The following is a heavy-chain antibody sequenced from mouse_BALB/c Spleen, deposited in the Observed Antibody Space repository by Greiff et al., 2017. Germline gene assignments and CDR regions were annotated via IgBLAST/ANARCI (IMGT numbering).Heavy chain of an antibody. V-gene: IGHV5-6-5*01. CDR1: GFTFSSYA. Sequence: DVMLVESGGGLVKPGGSLKLSCAASGFTFSSYAMSWVRQTPEKRLEWVASISSGGSTYYPDSVKGRFTISRDNARNILYLQMSSLRSEDTAMYYCARIYYEYYFDYWGQGTTLTVSS. J-gene: IGHJ2*01. D-gene: IGHD1-1*01. CDR3: ARIYYEYYFDY. CDR2: ISSGGST.